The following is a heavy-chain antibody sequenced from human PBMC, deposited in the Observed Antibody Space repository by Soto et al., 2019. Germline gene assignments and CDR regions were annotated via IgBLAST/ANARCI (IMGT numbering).Heavy chain of an antibody. CDR1: GGSISSGGYY. D-gene: IGHD6-13*01. CDR3: ARVEGQQLVDYYYYYGMDV. V-gene: IGHV4-31*03. Sequence: PSETLSLTCTVSGGSISSGGYYWSWIRQHPGKGLEWIGYIYYSGSTYYNPSLKSRVTISVDTSKNQFSLKLSSVTAADTAVYYCARVEGQQLVDYYYYYGMDVWGQGTTVTVSS. J-gene: IGHJ6*02. CDR2: IYYSGST.